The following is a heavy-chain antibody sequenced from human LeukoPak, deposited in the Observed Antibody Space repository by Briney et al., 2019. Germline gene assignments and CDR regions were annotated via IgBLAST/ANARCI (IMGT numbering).Heavy chain of an antibody. V-gene: IGHV1-46*01. Sequence: GASVKVSCKASGYPFTSYYIHWVRQAPGQGLEWMGVINPSGGSTSYAQKFQGRVTMTRDTSTSTVYMELSSLRSEDTAVYYCASPLSGNYYYGMDVWGQGTTVTVSS. CDR3: ASPLSGNYYYGMDV. CDR2: INPSGGST. J-gene: IGHJ6*02. CDR1: GYPFTSYY. D-gene: IGHD3-10*01.